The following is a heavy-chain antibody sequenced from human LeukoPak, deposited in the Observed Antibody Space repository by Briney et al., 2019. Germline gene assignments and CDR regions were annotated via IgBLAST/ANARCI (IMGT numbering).Heavy chain of an antibody. J-gene: IGHJ4*02. CDR1: GFTFSSQW. CDR2: VNQGGTDK. CDR3: ARTYYDILTGYNPYFDY. Sequence: GRSLRLSCAASGFTFSSQWISWVRQAPGRGLEWVANVNQGGTDKYYVDSVKGRFTISRNNAKNFLYLQMNSLRAEDTAVYYCARTYYDILTGYNPYFDYWGQGILVTVSS. D-gene: IGHD3-9*01. V-gene: IGHV3-7*01.